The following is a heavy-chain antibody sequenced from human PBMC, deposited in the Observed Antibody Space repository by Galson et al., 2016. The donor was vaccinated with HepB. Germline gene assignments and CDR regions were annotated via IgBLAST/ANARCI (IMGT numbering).Heavy chain of an antibody. Sequence: SETLSLTCAVSGDSIIRTHWWSWVRQPPGKGLEWIGEIYHLGTTNYNPSLESRVTISLDKSKNQFSLNLTSVTAADAAVYYCARDYSKYDGYYYYGLDVWGQGTTVTVSS. J-gene: IGHJ6*02. D-gene: IGHD4-11*01. CDR1: GDSIIRTHW. V-gene: IGHV4-4*02. CDR2: IYHLGTT. CDR3: ARDYSKYDGYYYYGLDV.